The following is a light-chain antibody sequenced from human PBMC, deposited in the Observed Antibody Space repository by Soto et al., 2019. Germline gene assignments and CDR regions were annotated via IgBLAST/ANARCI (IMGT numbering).Light chain of an antibody. V-gene: IGKV1-39*01. Sequence: DIQMTQSPSSLSASVGDRVSITCRASQSFSSYLNWYQQKPGKAPKLLIYAASSLQSGVPSRFSGSGSGTDFTLTISSLQPEDFATYYCQQSYSMPFTFGPGTKVDI. CDR3: QQSYSMPFT. CDR2: AAS. CDR1: QSFSSY. J-gene: IGKJ3*01.